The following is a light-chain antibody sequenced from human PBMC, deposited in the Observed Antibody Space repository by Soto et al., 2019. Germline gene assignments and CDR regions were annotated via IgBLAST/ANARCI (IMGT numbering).Light chain of an antibody. CDR2: GAS. V-gene: IGKV3-20*01. CDR1: QSVSSSY. J-gene: IGKJ4*01. CDR3: QQYGSSPRT. Sequence: EIVLTQSPDTLSLSPGERATLSCRASQSVSSSYLAWYQQKPGQAPRLLIYGASSRATGIPDRFGGSGSGTDFTLTISRLEPEDFAVYYCQQYGSSPRTFGGGTKVEIK.